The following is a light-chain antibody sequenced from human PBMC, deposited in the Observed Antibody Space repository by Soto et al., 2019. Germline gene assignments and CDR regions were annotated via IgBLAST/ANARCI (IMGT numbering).Light chain of an antibody. Sequence: QSALTQPASVSGSPGQSITISCTGTTSDIGGYYFVSWDQQHPGKAPKLMIYDVSNLPSGVSNRYSGFKSGNTASLTISGHQAKDEADDYCISYRNSNTPFVFGTGTKLTVL. CDR2: DVS. J-gene: IGLJ1*01. V-gene: IGLV2-14*01. CDR3: ISYRNSNTPFV. CDR1: TSDIGGYYF.